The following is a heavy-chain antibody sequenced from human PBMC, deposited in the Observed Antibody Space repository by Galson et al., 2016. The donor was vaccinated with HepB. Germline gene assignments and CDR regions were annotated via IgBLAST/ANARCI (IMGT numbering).Heavy chain of an antibody. CDR2: LSGSGGST. CDR3: AKSSSGATPRPNFDY. Sequence: SLRLSCAASGFTFSSSEMNWLRQAPGKGLEWVSALSGSGGSTYYADSVKGRFTISRDNSKSTLYLQMNSLRAEDTAVYYCAKSSSGATPRPNFDYWGQGTLVTVSS. CDR1: GFTFSSSE. J-gene: IGHJ4*02. D-gene: IGHD1-26*01. V-gene: IGHV3-23*01.